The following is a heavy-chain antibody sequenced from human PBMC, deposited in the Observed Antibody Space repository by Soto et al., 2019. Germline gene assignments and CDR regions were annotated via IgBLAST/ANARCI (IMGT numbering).Heavy chain of an antibody. J-gene: IGHJ4*02. Sequence: QVQLVESGGGVVQPGRSLRLSCAASGFTFSSYAMHWVRQAPGKGLEWVAIISYDGGSKYYADSVKDRFTISRDNFKNKLSMQMISLRTEDTAVYYCAKAQQGGYDYWGQGTLVTVSS. CDR3: AKAQQGGYDY. V-gene: IGHV3-30*18. CDR2: ISYDGGSK. CDR1: GFTFSSYA. D-gene: IGHD2-15*01.